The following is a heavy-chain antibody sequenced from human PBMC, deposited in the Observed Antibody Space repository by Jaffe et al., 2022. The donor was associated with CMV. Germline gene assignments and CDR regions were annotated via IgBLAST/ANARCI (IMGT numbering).Heavy chain of an antibody. Sequence: QVQLHESGPGLVKPSGTLSLTCAVSGGSITSGNWWTWVRQSPGKGLEWIGEISHAGSTNYNPSLKSRVTISVDKSKNQFSLELTSVTAADTAVYYCTRDASRDAGSGYFRDYWGQGTLVTVSS. CDR1: GGSITSGNW. CDR3: TRDASRDAGSGYFRDY. J-gene: IGHJ4*02. V-gene: IGHV4-4*02. CDR2: ISHAGST. D-gene: IGHD3-22*01.